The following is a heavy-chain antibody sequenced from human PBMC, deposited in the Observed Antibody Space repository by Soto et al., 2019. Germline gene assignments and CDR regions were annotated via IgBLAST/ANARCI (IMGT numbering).Heavy chain of an antibody. D-gene: IGHD3-3*01. Sequence: EVQLVESGGGLVQPGGSLRLSCAAPGFTFSSYSMNWVRQAPGKGLDWLSYISSSSSTKYYADSVKGRFTISRDNAKKSLYLQMNSLRAEDTAVYYCARDGGASGYYGMDVWGQGTTVTVSS. CDR1: GFTFSSYS. CDR3: ARDGGASGYYGMDV. CDR2: ISSSSSTK. J-gene: IGHJ6*02. V-gene: IGHV3-48*01.